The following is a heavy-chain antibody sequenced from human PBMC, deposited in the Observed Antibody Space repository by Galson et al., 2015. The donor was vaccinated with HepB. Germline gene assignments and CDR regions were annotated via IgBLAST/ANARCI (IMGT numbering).Heavy chain of an antibody. CDR3: AKRDGWGAAIDY. CDR2: ISAYNGNT. V-gene: IGHV1-18*01. J-gene: IGHJ4*02. D-gene: IGHD3-16*01. Sequence: QSGAEVKKPGASVNVSCKASGYTFITYGITWVRQAPGQGLEWMGWISAYNGNTNYAQKFQGRVTMTTDTSTTTAYMELRSLRSDDTAVYYCAKRDGWGAAIDYWGQGTLVTVSS. CDR1: GYTFITYG.